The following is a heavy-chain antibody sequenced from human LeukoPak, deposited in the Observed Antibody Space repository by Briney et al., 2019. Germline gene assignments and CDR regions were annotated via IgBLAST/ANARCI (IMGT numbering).Heavy chain of an antibody. CDR3: TTDRGYDSSLEH. J-gene: IGHJ5*02. Sequence: GGSLRLSCAASGFTFSNAWMSWVRQAPGKGLEWVGRIKSKTEGGTTDYAAPVKGRFTISRDDSKNTLYLQMNSLKTEDTAVYYCTTDRGYDSSLEHWGQGTLVTVSS. CDR2: IKSKTEGGTT. CDR1: GFTFSNAW. V-gene: IGHV3-15*01. D-gene: IGHD3-22*01.